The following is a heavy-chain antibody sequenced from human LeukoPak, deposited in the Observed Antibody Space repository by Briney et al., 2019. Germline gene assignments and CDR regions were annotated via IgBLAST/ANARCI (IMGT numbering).Heavy chain of an antibody. CDR2: INPNSGGT. Sequence: GASVKVSCKASGYTFTGYYMHWVRQAPGQGLEWMGWINPNSGGTNYAQEFQGRVTMTRDTSISTAYMELSRLRSDDTAGYYCARESNWGSCYFDYWGQGTLVTVSS. CDR1: GYTFTGYY. D-gene: IGHD7-27*01. V-gene: IGHV1-2*02. CDR3: ARESNWGSCYFDY. J-gene: IGHJ4*02.